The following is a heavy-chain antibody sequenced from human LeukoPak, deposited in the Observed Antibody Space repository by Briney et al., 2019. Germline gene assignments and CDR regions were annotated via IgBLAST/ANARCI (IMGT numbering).Heavy chain of an antibody. D-gene: IGHD6-13*01. CDR3: ARVIAAAGTFPYYYYMDV. J-gene: IGHJ6*03. V-gene: IGHV4-34*01. CDR1: GGSFSGYY. CDR2: INHSGST. Sequence: PSETLSLTCAVYGGSFSGYYWSWIRQPPGKGLEWIGEINHSGSTNYNPSLKSRVTISVDTSKNQFSLKLSSVTAADTAVYYCARVIAAAGTFPYYYYMDVWGKGTTVTVSS.